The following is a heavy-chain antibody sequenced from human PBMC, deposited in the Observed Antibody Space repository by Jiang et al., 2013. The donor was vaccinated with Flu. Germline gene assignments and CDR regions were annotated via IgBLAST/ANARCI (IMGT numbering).Heavy chain of an antibody. D-gene: IGHD3-3*01. CDR1: GDSIRSGGYH. CDR3: ARSKDFWSGYDS. J-gene: IGHJ5*01. Sequence: GPGLVKPSQTLSLTCTVSGDSIRSGGYHWNWIRQHPGKGLEWIGYIFYSGSPYYNPSLRSRVSISLDTSKNQFTLKLSSVIAADTAVYYCARSKDFWSGYDSWGQGSLVTVSS. CDR2: IFYSGSP. V-gene: IGHV4-31*03.